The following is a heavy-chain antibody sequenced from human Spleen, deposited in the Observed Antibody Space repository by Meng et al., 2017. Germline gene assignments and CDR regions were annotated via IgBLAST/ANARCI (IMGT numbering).Heavy chain of an antibody. CDR2: FYYGGST. CDR3: TRDVPPKYFDL. V-gene: IGHV4-31*01. CDR1: GRTSNSGGDY. Sequence: QLQEPDPGLVEPSLTLSLTCTVSGRTSNSGGDYWSCHPQHPAQGLESIVYFYYGGSTYSPPSLKRLVTKSVDTSKIQFSLTLSSLTAADTAVYYYTRDVPPKYFDLWGRGTLVTVSS. J-gene: IGHJ2*01.